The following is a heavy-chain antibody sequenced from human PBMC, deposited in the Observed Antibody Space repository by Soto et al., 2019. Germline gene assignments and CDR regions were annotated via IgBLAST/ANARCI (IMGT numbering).Heavy chain of an antibody. CDR1: GSSISKFY. Sequence: QVQLQESGPGVLKPSETLSLSCSVSGSSISKFYWSWIRKTAGKGLEWMGRVYATGTTDYNPSLRSRVTMSVDISKKTFSLRLTSVTAADTGVYYCVRDGSKTLRDWFDPWGQGKLVTVSS. CDR3: VRDGSKTLRDWFDP. CDR2: VYATGTT. J-gene: IGHJ5*02. V-gene: IGHV4-4*07.